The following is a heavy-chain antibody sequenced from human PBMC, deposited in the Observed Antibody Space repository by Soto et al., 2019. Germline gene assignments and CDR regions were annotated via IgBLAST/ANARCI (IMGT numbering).Heavy chain of an antibody. J-gene: IGHJ4*02. CDR3: VRKGGYFPNGYLDS. Sequence: PGGSLRLSCAASGFTVSSNYMSWVRQAPGKGLEWVSCIGRTSTDTYYADSLKGRFTISRDNAKNSVYLQINSLRVEDTAVYYCVRKGGYFPNGYLDSWGQGTLVTVSS. CDR2: IGRTSTDT. D-gene: IGHD3-22*01. V-gene: IGHV3-11*06. CDR1: GFTVSSNY.